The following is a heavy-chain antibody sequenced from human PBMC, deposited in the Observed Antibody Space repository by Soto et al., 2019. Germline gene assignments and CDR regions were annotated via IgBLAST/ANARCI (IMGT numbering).Heavy chain of an antibody. D-gene: IGHD4-17*01. J-gene: IGHJ6*02. CDR3: ARVSGYGDPDYYYGLDV. V-gene: IGHV1-18*01. CDR2: ISAYNGNT. Sequence: LNVSCKASGYSFTSYRISCVRQNPGQGLEWMGWISAYNGNTNYAQKLQGRVTMTTDTSTSTAYMELRSLRSDDTAVYYCARVSGYGDPDYYYGLDVCGQRTTGTVSS. CDR1: GYSFTSYR.